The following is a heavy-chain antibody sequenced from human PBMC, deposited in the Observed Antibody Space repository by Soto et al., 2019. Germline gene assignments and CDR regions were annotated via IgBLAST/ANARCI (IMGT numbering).Heavy chain of an antibody. Sequence: GGSLRLSCAASGFTFSSYAMSWVRQAPGKGLEWVSAISGSGGSAYYADSVKGRFTISRDNSKNTLYLQMNSLRAEDTAVYYCAKDPKNYDFWKNNWFDPWGQGTLVTVSS. V-gene: IGHV3-23*01. D-gene: IGHD3-3*01. CDR1: GFTFSSYA. CDR3: AKDPKNYDFWKNNWFDP. J-gene: IGHJ5*02. CDR2: ISGSGGSA.